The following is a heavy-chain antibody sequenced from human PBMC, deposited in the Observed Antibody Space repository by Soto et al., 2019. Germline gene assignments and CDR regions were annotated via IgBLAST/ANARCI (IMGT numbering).Heavy chain of an antibody. J-gene: IGHJ6*02. CDR3: ASIKQPPEGYYYCGMDV. D-gene: IGHD1-20*01. V-gene: IGHV1-69*13. CDR1: GGTFSSYA. CDR2: IIPIFGTA. Sequence: ASVKVSCKASGGTFSSYAISWVRQAPGQGLEWMGGIIPIFGTANYAQKFQGRVTITADESTSTAYMELSSLRSEDTAVYYCASIKQPPEGYYYCGMDVWGQGTTVTVSS.